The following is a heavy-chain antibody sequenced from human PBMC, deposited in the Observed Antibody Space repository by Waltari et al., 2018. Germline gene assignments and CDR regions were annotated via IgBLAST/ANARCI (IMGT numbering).Heavy chain of an antibody. D-gene: IGHD3-3*01. Sequence: QVQLQESGPGLVKPSQTLSLTCSVPGGSINSADYYWGWIRQPPGKGLEWIGHIYYIGSAYYNPSLKMRVTISVDASKNQFSLKLSSVTAADTAVYFCARESLVGVVTPRYMDVWGKGTTVTVSS. CDR3: ARESLVGVVTPRYMDV. J-gene: IGHJ6*03. CDR2: IYYIGSA. CDR1: GGSINSADYY. V-gene: IGHV4-30-4*08.